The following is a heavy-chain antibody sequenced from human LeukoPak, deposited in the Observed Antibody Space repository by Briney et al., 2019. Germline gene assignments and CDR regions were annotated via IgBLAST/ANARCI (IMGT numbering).Heavy chain of an antibody. CDR1: GGSISSSF. J-gene: IGHJ6*02. Sequence: SETLSLTCTVSGGSISSSFWSWIRQPPGKGLEWIGYIYDNGNTNYNPSLSSRLTLSLDRSKNLLSLRLRSVTAADTAVDYCARTYGSGTPRYYGMDVWGQGTTVTVSS. V-gene: IGHV4-59*01. D-gene: IGHD3-10*01. CDR3: ARTYGSGTPRYYGMDV. CDR2: IYDNGNT.